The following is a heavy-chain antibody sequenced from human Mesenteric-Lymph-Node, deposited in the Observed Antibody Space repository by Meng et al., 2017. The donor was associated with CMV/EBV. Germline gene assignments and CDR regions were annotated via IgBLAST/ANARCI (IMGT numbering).Heavy chain of an antibody. D-gene: IGHD7-27*01. CDR3: ARMGGVTNWGFVY. CDR2: INPFFGTA. Sequence: RASGGAFSSYTVSWVRQAPGQGLEWLGEINPFFGTANYAQKLQGRVTFMTDESTTTVDMELSSLRSEDTAVYYCARMGGVTNWGFVYWGQGTLVTVSS. V-gene: IGHV1-69*05. CDR1: GGAFSSYT. J-gene: IGHJ4*02.